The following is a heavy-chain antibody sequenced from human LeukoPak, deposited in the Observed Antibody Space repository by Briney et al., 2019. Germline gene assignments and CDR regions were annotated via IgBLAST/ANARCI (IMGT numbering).Heavy chain of an antibody. J-gene: IGHJ4*02. V-gene: IGHV4-38-2*02. CDR2: IYHSGST. D-gene: IGHD6-13*01. Sequence: PSETLSLTCTVSGYSISSGYYWGWIRQPPGKGLEWIGSIYHSGSTYYNPSLKSRVTISVDTSKNQFSLKLSSVTAADTALYYCARELYSSSWYDYWGQGTLVTVSS. CDR1: GYSISSGYY. CDR3: ARELYSSSWYDY.